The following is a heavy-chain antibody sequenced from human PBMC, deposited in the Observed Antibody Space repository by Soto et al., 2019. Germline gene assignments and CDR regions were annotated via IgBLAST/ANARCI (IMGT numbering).Heavy chain of an antibody. CDR3: TRVAIGGYSGYNAFDI. CDR2: IRSKAYGGTT. CDR1: GFTFGDYA. V-gene: IGHV3-49*03. J-gene: IGHJ3*02. D-gene: IGHD5-12*01. Sequence: GGSLRLSCTASGFTFGDYAMSGFRQAPGKGLEWVGFIRSKAYGGTTEYAASVKGRFTISRDDSKSIAYLQMNSLKTEDTAVYYCTRVAIGGYSGYNAFDIWGQGTMVTVSS.